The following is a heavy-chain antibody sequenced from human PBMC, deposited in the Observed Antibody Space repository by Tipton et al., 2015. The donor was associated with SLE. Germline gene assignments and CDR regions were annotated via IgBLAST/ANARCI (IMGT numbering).Heavy chain of an antibody. CDR3: ARRGYYDSSGYFDY. D-gene: IGHD3-22*01. V-gene: IGHV4-39*07. J-gene: IGHJ4*02. CDR1: GGSISSSSYY. Sequence: TLSLTCTVSGGSISSSSYYWGWIRQPPGKGLEWIGSIYYSGSTYYNPSLKSRVTISVDRSKNQFSLKLSSVTAADTAVYYCARRGYYDSSGYFDYWGQGTLVTVSS. CDR2: IYYSGST.